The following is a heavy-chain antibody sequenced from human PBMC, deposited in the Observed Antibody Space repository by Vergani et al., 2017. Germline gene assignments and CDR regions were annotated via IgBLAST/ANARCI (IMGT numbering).Heavy chain of an antibody. CDR1: GGSFSGYY. D-gene: IGHD6-13*01. CDR3: ARDQAGHSSSWYY. J-gene: IGHJ4*02. CDR2: INHSGST. V-gene: IGHV4-34*01. Sequence: QVQLQQWGAGLLKPSETLSLTCAVYGGSFSGYYWSWIRQPPGKGLEWIGEINHSGSTNYNPSLKSRVTMSVDTSKNQFSLKLSSVTAADTAVYYCARDQAGHSSSWYYWGQGTLVTVSS.